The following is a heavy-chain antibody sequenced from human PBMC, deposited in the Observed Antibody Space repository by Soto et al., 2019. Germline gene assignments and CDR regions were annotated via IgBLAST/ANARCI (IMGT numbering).Heavy chain of an antibody. CDR3: ARGLKNYYGVDV. J-gene: IGHJ6*02. V-gene: IGHV3-74*01. Sequence: PGGSLRLSCAASGFTFSTYWMHWVRQVPGKGLMWVSRIKGDGSSLSYADSVKGRFTISRDNVENTVYLQMGSLRADDTAVYYCARGLKNYYGVDVWGQGTTVTVSS. CDR2: IKGDGSSL. CDR1: GFTFSTYW.